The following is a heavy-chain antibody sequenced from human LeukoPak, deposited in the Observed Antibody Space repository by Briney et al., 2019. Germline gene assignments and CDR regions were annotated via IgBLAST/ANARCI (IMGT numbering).Heavy chain of an antibody. V-gene: IGHV1-18*01. J-gene: IGHJ6*03. Sequence: ASVKVSCKASGYTFTSCAISWVRQAPGQGLEGMGWISAYNGNTNYAQKLQGRVTMTTDTSTSTAYMELSRLRSDDTAVYYCARERGYCSGGSCYFPYMDVWGKGTTVTVSS. CDR2: ISAYNGNT. CDR1: GYTFTSCA. D-gene: IGHD2-15*01. CDR3: ARERGYCSGGSCYFPYMDV.